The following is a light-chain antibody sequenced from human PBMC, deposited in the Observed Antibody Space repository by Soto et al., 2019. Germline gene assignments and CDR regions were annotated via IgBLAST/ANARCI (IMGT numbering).Light chain of an antibody. V-gene: IGKV1-5*03. CDR1: QSIGSW. Sequence: IQMTQSPSTLSASVGDRVTITCRASQSIGSWLAWYQQKPGKAPNLLIYKASSLESGVPSRFSGSGSGTEFTLTISSLQPDDFATYYCQHYNSYSEAFGQRAKVDI. CDR3: QHYNSYSEA. J-gene: IGKJ1*01. CDR2: KAS.